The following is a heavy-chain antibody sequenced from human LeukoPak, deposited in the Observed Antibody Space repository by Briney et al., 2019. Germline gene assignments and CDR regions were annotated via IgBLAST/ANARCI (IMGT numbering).Heavy chain of an antibody. V-gene: IGHV3-13*01. J-gene: IGHJ5*02. CDR2: IGSTGDT. CDR3: ARDPMVGDYNP. Sequence: GGSLRLSCAASGFTFSSYDMHWVRQATGKGLEWVSAIGSTGDTYYPGSVKGRFTISRENAKNSLYLQMNSLRAGDTAVYYCARDPMVGDYNPWGQGTLVTVSS. CDR1: GFTFSSYD. D-gene: IGHD4-17*01.